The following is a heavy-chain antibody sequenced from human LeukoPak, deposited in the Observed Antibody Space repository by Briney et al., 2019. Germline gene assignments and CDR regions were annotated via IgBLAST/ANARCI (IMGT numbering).Heavy chain of an antibody. Sequence: MPGXXXXXXGIIYPGDSDTRYNPXSQGXXTISXXKSINTAYLQWSSLKASDTAMYYCARRYSSSGGFDYWGQGTLVTVSS. D-gene: IGHD6-13*01. J-gene: IGHJ4*02. CDR3: ARRYSSSGGFDY. CDR2: IYPGDSDT. V-gene: IGHV5-51*01.